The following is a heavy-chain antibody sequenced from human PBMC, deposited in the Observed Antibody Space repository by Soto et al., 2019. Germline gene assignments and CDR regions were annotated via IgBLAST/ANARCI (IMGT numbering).Heavy chain of an antibody. D-gene: IGHD3-10*01. CDR3: ARERSSEEPRFYNWFDP. V-gene: IGHV3-66*01. CDR1: GFTVGISY. Sequence: PGGSLRLSCAASGFTVGISYMSWVRHVPGKGLEWVSIIYSGGETYYAASVKDRFTISRDNAKNSLYLQMNSLRAEDTAVYYCARERSSEEPRFYNWFDPWGQGTLVTVSS. CDR2: IYSGGET. J-gene: IGHJ5*02.